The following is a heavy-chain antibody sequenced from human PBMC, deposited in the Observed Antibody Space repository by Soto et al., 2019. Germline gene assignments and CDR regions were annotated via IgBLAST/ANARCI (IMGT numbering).Heavy chain of an antibody. CDR1: GGSISSYY. Sequence: TSETLSLTCTVSGGSISSYYWSWIRQPPGKGLEWIGYIYYSGSTNYNPSLKSRVTISVDTSKNQFSLKLSSVTAADTAVYYCARQLGPRDPFGYWGQGTLVTVSS. V-gene: IGHV4-59*08. J-gene: IGHJ4*02. CDR2: IYYSGST. CDR3: ARQLGPRDPFGY.